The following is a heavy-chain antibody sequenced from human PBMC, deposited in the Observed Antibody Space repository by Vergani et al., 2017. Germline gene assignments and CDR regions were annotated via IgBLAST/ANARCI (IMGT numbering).Heavy chain of an antibody. V-gene: IGHV3-23*01. CDR2: ISGSGGST. J-gene: IGHJ4*02. D-gene: IGHD3-22*01. CDR3: AKNQKAVVIKSAVDY. Sequence: EVQLLESGGGLVQPGGSLRLSCAASGFTFSSYAMSWVRQAPGKGLEWVSAISGSGGSTYYADSVKGRFTISRENSKNTLYLQMNSLRAEDTAVYYCAKNQKAVVIKSAVDYWGQGTLVTVSS. CDR1: GFTFSSYA.